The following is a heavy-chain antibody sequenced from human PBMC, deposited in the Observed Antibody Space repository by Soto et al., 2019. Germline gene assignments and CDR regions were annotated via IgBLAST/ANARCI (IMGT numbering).Heavy chain of an antibody. CDR2: ISAYNGNT. Sequence: ASVKVSCKASGYTFTSYGISWVRQAPGQGLEWMGWISAYNGNTNYAQKLQGRVTMTTDTSTSTAYMELRSLRAEDTAVYYCAKDNGYDSSGYGAPNAFDIWGQGTMVTVS. D-gene: IGHD3-22*01. CDR1: GYTFTSYG. J-gene: IGHJ3*02. V-gene: IGHV1-18*01. CDR3: AKDNGYDSSGYGAPNAFDI.